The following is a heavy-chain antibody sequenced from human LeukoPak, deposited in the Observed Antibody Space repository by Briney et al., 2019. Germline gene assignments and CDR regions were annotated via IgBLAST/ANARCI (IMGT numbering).Heavy chain of an antibody. CDR1: GLSFSDNY. J-gene: IGHJ4*02. V-gene: IGHV3-11*01. Sequence: GGSLRLSCAASGLSFSDNYMGWLRQPPGKGLEWLSYINSDGSMTKYTASVQGRFTISRDNAKRSVFLQMNNLRANDTARYYCAKGCHGWTFDVWGQGGQVTVSS. CDR2: INSDGSMT. CDR3: AKGCHGWTFDV. D-gene: IGHD2-2*03.